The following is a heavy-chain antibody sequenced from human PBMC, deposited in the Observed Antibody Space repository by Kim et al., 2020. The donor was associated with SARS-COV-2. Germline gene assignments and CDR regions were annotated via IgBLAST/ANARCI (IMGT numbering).Heavy chain of an antibody. CDR1: GFTVSSNY. Sequence: GGSLRLSCAASGFTVSSNYMSWVRQAPGKGLEWVSVIFSGGSTYYADSVKGRFTISRDNSKSTLYLQMNSLRAEDTAVYYCARGNPNSNGWSWGPGTLVTVSS. J-gene: IGHJ5*02. D-gene: IGHD6-19*01. CDR2: IFSGGST. CDR3: ARGNPNSNGWS. V-gene: IGHV3-53*01.